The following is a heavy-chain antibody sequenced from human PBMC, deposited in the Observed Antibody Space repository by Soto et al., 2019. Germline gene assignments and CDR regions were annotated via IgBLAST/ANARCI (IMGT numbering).Heavy chain of an antibody. D-gene: IGHD2-2*01. CDR1: GYTFTSYD. V-gene: IGHV1-8*01. CDR2: MNPNSGNT. Sequence: QVQLVQSGAEVKKPGASVKVSCKASGYTFTSYDINWVRQATGQGLEWMGWMNPNSGNTGYAQKFQGRATMTRNTTISTAYMELSSLRSEDTAVYYCATKSYCSSTSCYGLGYYYYYYMDVWGKGTTVTVSS. CDR3: ATKSYCSSTSCYGLGYYYYYYMDV. J-gene: IGHJ6*03.